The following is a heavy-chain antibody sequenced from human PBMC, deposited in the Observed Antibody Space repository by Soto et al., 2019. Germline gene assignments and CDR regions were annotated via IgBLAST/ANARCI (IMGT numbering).Heavy chain of an antibody. CDR2: ISSSSSTI. Sequence: GGSLRLSCAASGFTFSSYSMNWVRQAPGKGLEWVSYISSSSSTIYYADSVKGRFTISRDNAKNSLYLQMNSLRDEDTAVYYCARGFTFGGVTAHFDYWGQGTLVTVSS. J-gene: IGHJ4*02. CDR1: GFTFSSYS. V-gene: IGHV3-48*02. CDR3: ARGFTFGGVTAHFDY. D-gene: IGHD3-16*01.